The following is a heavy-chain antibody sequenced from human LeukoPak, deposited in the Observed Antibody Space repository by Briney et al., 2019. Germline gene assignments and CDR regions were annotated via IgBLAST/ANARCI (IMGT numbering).Heavy chain of an antibody. D-gene: IGHD3-22*01. V-gene: IGHV1-8*01. CDR1: GYTFTSYD. CDR2: MNPNSGNT. J-gene: IGHJ4*02. CDR3: ARRRGYYDSNGYLAY. Sequence: ASVKVSCKASGYTFTSYDINWVRQATGQGPEWMGWMNPNSGNTGYAQKFQGRVTMTRNTSISTAYMELSSLRSEDTAVYYCARRRGYYDSNGYLAYWGQGTLVTVSS.